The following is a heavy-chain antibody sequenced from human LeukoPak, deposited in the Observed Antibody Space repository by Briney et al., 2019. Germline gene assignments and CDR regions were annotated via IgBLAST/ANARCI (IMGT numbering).Heavy chain of an antibody. CDR1: GFTVSNNY. CDR3: AKVPGYCSSTSCHNYYYYGMDV. J-gene: IGHJ6*02. D-gene: IGHD2-2*02. CDR2: IYSGGST. Sequence: GGSLRLSCAASGFTVSNNYMRWARQAPGKGLEWVSLIYSGGSTYYADSVKGRFTISRDNSKNTLYLQMNSLRAEDTAVYYCAKVPGYCSSTSCHNYYYYGMDVWGQGTTVTVSS. V-gene: IGHV3-66*01.